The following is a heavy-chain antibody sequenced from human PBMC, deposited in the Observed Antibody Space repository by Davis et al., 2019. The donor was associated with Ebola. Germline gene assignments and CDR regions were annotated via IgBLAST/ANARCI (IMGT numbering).Heavy chain of an antibody. J-gene: IGHJ4*02. V-gene: IGHV3-7*01. Sequence: PGGSLRLSCAASGFTLSTYSMAWVRQAPGKGLEWVASIKQDGIEKYYVDSVTGRFTISRDNAENSLYLQMNNLKAEDTAVYYCARRTVSGIDYWGQGALVTVSS. CDR2: IKQDGIEK. CDR1: GFTLSTYS. D-gene: IGHD4-11*01. CDR3: ARRTVSGIDY.